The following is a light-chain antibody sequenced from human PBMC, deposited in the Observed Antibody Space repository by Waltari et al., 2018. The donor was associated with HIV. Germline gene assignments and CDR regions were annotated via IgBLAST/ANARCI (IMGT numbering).Light chain of an antibody. CDR2: EVS. V-gene: IGLV2-14*01. CDR3: SSYTGSSTLVV. Sequence: QSALTQPASVSGSPGPSITISCTGTSSDIGCYNYVSWYQQHPGKAPKLMIYEVSYRPSGISNRFSGSKSGNTASLTISGLQADDEADYYCSSYTGSSTLVVFGGGTKLIVL. J-gene: IGLJ2*01. CDR1: SSDIGCYNY.